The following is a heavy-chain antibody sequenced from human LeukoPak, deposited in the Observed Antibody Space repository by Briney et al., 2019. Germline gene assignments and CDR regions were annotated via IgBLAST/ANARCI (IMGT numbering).Heavy chain of an antibody. Sequence: SETLSLTCAVYGGSFSGYYWSWIRQPPGKGLEWIGEINHSGSTNYNPSLKSRVTISVDTSKNQFSLKLSSVTAADTAVYYCARSYYYDSNIDSGGQGTLVTVSS. CDR1: GGSFSGYY. V-gene: IGHV4-34*01. CDR2: INHSGST. J-gene: IGHJ4*02. CDR3: ARSYYYDSNIDS. D-gene: IGHD3-22*01.